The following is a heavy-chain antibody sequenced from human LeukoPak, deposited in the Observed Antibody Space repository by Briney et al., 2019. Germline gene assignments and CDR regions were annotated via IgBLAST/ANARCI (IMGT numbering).Heavy chain of an antibody. Sequence: GGSLRLSCAASGFTFSSYAMHWVRRAPGKGLEWVAVISYDGSNKYYADSVKGRFTISRDNSKNTLYLQMNSLRAEDTAVYYCARGGYSSSWYEYWGQGTLVTVSS. CDR1: GFTFSSYA. V-gene: IGHV3-30-3*01. CDR3: ARGGYSSSWYEY. J-gene: IGHJ4*02. CDR2: ISYDGSNK. D-gene: IGHD6-13*01.